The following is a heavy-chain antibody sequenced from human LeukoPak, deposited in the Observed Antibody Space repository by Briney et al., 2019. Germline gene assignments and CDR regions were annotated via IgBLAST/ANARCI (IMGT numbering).Heavy chain of an antibody. CDR3: ARATPYYYDTTAYYTD. V-gene: IGHV4-31*03. Sequence: SQTLSLTCTVSGGSISSGGYYWSWIRQHPGKGLEWIGCIYYSGSTYYTPSLKSRVTISVDTSKNQFSLKLSSVTAADTAVYYCARATPYYYDTTAYYTDWGQGTLVTVSS. J-gene: IGHJ4*02. D-gene: IGHD3-22*01. CDR1: GGSISSGGYY. CDR2: IYYSGST.